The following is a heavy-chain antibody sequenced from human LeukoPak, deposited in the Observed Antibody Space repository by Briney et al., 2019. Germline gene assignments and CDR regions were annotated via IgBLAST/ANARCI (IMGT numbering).Heavy chain of an antibody. CDR2: IIPIFGTA. CDR1: GGTFSSYA. Sequence: ASVRVSCKASGGTFSSYAISWVRQAPGQGLEWMGRIIPIFGTANYAQKFQGRVTITTDESTSTAYMELSSLRSEDTAVYYCARDARTTRGYSGYEARLYYFDYWGQGTLVTASS. D-gene: IGHD5-12*01. CDR3: ARDARTTRGYSGYEARLYYFDY. V-gene: IGHV1-69*05. J-gene: IGHJ4*02.